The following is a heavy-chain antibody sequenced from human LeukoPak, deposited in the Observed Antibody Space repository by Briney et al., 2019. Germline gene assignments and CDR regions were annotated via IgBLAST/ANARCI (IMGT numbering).Heavy chain of an antibody. D-gene: IGHD4-17*01. Sequence: GGSLRLSCAASGLTFSVSAMHWVRQACGKGLEWVGRIRSKANSYATAYAASVKGRFTISRDDSKNTAYLQMNSLKTEDTAVYYCTRIYAQVTTGERIDWGQGTLVTVSS. CDR1: GLTFSVSA. V-gene: IGHV3-73*01. CDR3: TRIYAQVTTGERID. J-gene: IGHJ4*02. CDR2: IRSKANSYAT.